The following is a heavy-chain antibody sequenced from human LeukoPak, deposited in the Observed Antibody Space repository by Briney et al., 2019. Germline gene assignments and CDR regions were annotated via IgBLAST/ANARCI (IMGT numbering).Heavy chain of an antibody. Sequence: ASVKLSCNASAYTFTGYYLHWVRQAPGQGLQWMGWIDPNNGDTEYAQKFQGRVTMTRDRAISTAYMELPRLPSDGTAVYYCARRSRNGLDAFDIWGQGTMVTVSS. CDR2: IDPNNGDT. CDR3: ARRSRNGLDAFDI. D-gene: IGHD1-14*01. V-gene: IGHV1-2*02. CDR1: AYTFTGYY. J-gene: IGHJ3*02.